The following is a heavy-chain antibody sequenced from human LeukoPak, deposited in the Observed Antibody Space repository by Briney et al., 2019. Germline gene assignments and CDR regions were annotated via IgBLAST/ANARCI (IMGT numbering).Heavy chain of an antibody. D-gene: IGHD3-16*01. J-gene: IGHJ5*02. V-gene: IGHV1-69*05. Sequence: SVKVSCKASGGTFSSYAISWVRQAPGQGLEWMGGIIPIFGTANYAQKLQGRVTMTTDTSTSTAYMELRSLRSDDTAVYYCARDYANNWFDPWGQGTLVTVSS. CDR2: IIPIFGTA. CDR1: GGTFSSYA. CDR3: ARDYANNWFDP.